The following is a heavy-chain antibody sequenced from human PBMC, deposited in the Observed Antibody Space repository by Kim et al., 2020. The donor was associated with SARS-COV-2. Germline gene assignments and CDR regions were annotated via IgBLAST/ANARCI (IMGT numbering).Heavy chain of an antibody. CDR3: ARGRHYYGSGSYYNGLWAIDY. Sequence: SETLSLTCTVSGGSISSGGYYWSWIRQHPGKGLEWIGYIYYSGSTYYNPSLKSRVTISVDTSKNQFSLKLSSVTAADTAVYYCARGRHYYGSGSYYNGLWAIDYWGQGTLVTVSS. V-gene: IGHV4-31*03. D-gene: IGHD3-10*01. J-gene: IGHJ4*02. CDR1: GGSISSGGYY. CDR2: IYYSGST.